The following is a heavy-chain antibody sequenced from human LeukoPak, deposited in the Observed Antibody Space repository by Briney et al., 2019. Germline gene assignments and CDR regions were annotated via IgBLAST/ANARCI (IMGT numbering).Heavy chain of an antibody. J-gene: IGHJ5*02. V-gene: IGHV4-61*02. CDR1: GGSISSSSYY. D-gene: IGHD6-19*01. CDR3: ARGGRSGWYENGGFPPKNWFDP. Sequence: SETLSLTCTVSGGSISSSSYYWSWIRQPAGKGLEWIGRIYTSGSTNYNPSLKSRVTISVDTSKNQFSLKLSSVTAADTAVYYCARGGRSGWYENGGFPPKNWFDPWGQGTLVTVSS. CDR2: IYTSGST.